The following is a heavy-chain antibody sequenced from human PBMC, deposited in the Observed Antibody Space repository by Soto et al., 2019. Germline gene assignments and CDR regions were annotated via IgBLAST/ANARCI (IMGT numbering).Heavy chain of an antibody. J-gene: IGHJ4*02. CDR1: GFRFSASW. D-gene: IGHD3-9*01. Sequence: GGSLRLSCAGSGFRFSASWINWVRQAPGKGLEWVANMKLDGSEKYYVDSVKGRFTISRDNAKNLLYLQMSNLRAEDTAVYYCAREGGNSPYFFDYWGQGTPVTVSS. CDR2: MKLDGSEK. V-gene: IGHV3-7*01. CDR3: AREGGNSPYFFDY.